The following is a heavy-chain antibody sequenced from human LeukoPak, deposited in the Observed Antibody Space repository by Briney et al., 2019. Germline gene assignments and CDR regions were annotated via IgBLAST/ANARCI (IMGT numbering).Heavy chain of an antibody. CDR2: IKPDGSEI. J-gene: IGHJ3*01. CDR1: GFTFSNYW. CDR3: ARGDFWSGDYTDAFDV. Sequence: GGSLRLSCAASGFTFSNYWMSWVRQAPGKGLEWVANIKPDGSEIYYVDSVKGRFSIPRDNVRNALYLQMNSLRVGDTALYYCARGDFWSGDYTDAFDVWGQGTMVTVSS. D-gene: IGHD3-3*01. V-gene: IGHV3-7*04.